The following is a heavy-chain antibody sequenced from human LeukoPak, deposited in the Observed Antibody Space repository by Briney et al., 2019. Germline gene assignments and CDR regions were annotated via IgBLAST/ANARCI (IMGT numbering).Heavy chain of an antibody. J-gene: IGHJ4*02. V-gene: IGHV3-23*01. Sequence: PGGSLRLSCVASGFTFSNYGMHWVRQAPGKGLEWVSAISGSGGSTYYADSVKGRFTISRDNSKNTLYLQMNSLRAEDTAVYYCAKIRPRGAMAAFDYWGQGTLVTVSS. D-gene: IGHD5-18*01. CDR3: AKIRPRGAMAAFDY. CDR1: GFTFSNYG. CDR2: ISGSGGST.